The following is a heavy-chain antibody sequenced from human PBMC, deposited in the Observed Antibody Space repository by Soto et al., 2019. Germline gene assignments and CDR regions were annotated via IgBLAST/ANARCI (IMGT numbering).Heavy chain of an antibody. CDR3: ARGNCSSPNCYSFSGYYGMDV. V-gene: IGHV4-4*07. CDR2: IYTSGST. Sequence: SETLSLTCTIYGGSISNYFWSWIRQPAGKGLEWIGRIYTSGSTNYNPSLKSRVTMSLDTSKNQFSLKLTSVTAADTALYYCARGNCSSPNCYSFSGYYGMDVWGQGTTVTVSS. CDR1: GGSISNYF. D-gene: IGHD2-2*01. J-gene: IGHJ6*02.